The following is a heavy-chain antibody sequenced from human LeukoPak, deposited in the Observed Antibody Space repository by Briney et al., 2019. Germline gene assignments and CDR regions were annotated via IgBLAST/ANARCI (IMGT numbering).Heavy chain of an antibody. D-gene: IGHD3-3*01. V-gene: IGHV1-8*03. CDR1: GYTFTSSD. CDR2: MNPNSGNT. CDR3: ARTYYHFGSGHSLVYNWFDP. J-gene: IGHJ5*02. Sequence: ASVKVSCKVSGYTFTSSDINWVREATGQGLEWMGWMNPNSGNTGYAQKFQGRVTITRNTSINTAYMELSSLRSEDTAVYYCARTYYHFGSGHSLVYNWFDPWGHGTLVTASS.